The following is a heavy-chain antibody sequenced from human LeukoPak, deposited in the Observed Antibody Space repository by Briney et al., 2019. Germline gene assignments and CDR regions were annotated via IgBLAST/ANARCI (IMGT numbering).Heavy chain of an antibody. CDR2: IHYSGTT. D-gene: IGHD1-1*01. V-gene: IGHV4-39*01. J-gene: IGHJ4*02. CDR1: GGSISSTSYY. Sequence: PSETLSLTCTVSGGSISSTSYYWGWIRQPPGKGLEWIGSIHYSGTTYYNPSLKSRVTISVDTSKNQLSLRLSSVTAADTAVYYCATWRTAKTGFDYWGQGTLVTVSS. CDR3: ATWRTAKTGFDY.